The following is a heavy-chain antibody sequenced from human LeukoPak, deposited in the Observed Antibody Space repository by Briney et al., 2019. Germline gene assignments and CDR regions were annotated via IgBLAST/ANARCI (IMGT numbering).Heavy chain of an antibody. J-gene: IGHJ5*02. CDR3: ARTSYYDSSGWNWFDP. D-gene: IGHD3-22*01. Sequence: PSETLSLTCAVSGGSISSGGYSWSWIRQPPGKGLEWIGYIYHSGSTYYNPSLKSRVTISVDRSKNQFSLKLSSVTAADTAVYYCARTSYYDSSGWNWFDPWGQGTLVTVSS. CDR2: IYHSGST. CDR1: GGSISSGGYS. V-gene: IGHV4-30-2*01.